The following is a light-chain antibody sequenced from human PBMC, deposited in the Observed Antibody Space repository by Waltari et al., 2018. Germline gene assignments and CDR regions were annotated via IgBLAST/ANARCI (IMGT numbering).Light chain of an antibody. V-gene: IGLV1-44*01. CDR2: ANS. CDR3: AAWDDRATGLYV. Sequence: QSVLTQPPSASGAPGQRVTISCSGSSSNIGVNIVNWYQQVPGMAPKLLIYANSGRPSGVPDPFSASKSGTSASLAISGLRSEDEADYFCAAWDDRATGLYVFGSGTTVTVL. CDR1: SSNIGVNI. J-gene: IGLJ1*01.